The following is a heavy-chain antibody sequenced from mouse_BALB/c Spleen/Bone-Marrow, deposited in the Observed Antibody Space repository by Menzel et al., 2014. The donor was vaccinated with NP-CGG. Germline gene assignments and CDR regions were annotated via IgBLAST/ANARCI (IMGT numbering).Heavy chain of an antibody. D-gene: IGHD1-1*01. CDR1: GYTFTDYY. CDR3: ARPPYYYGSSYYWYFDV. CDR2: IYPGGGNT. V-gene: IGHV1-84*02. J-gene: IGHJ1*01. Sequence: QVQLQQSGPELVKPGASVKISCKASGYTFTDYYINWVKQKPGQGLEWIGWIYPGGGNTKYNEKFKGKATLTADTSSSTAYMQLSSLTSEDTAVYFCARPPYYYGSSYYWYFDVWGAGTTVTVSS.